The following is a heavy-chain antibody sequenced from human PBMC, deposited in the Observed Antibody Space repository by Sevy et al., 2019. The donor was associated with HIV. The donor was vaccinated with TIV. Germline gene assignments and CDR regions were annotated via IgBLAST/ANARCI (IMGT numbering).Heavy chain of an antibody. CDR3: ARDILSRYYGSGSYYYYYGMDV. Sequence: GGSLRLSCAASGFTVSSNYMSWVRQAPGKGLEWVSVIYSGGSTYYGDSVKGRFTISRDNSKNTLYLQMNSLRAEDTAVYYCARDILSRYYGSGSYYYYYGMDVWGQGTTVTVSS. D-gene: IGHD3-10*01. CDR1: GFTVSSNY. V-gene: IGHV3-53*01. CDR2: IYSGGST. J-gene: IGHJ6*02.